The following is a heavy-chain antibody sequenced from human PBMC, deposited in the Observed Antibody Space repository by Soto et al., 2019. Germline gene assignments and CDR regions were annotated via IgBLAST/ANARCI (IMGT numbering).Heavy chain of an antibody. Sequence: QVQLQESGPGLVKPSETLSLTCTVSGGSISSYYWSWIRQPPGKGLEWIGYIYYSGSTNYNPSLKSRVTISVDTSKNQFSLKRSSVTAADTAVYYCARRSWYDVGYDYWGQGTLVTVSS. J-gene: IGHJ4*02. CDR1: GGSISSYY. CDR2: IYYSGST. CDR3: ARRSWYDVGYDY. V-gene: IGHV4-59*01. D-gene: IGHD6-13*01.